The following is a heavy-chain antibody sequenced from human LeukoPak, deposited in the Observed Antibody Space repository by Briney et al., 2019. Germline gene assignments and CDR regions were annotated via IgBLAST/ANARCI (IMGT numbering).Heavy chain of an antibody. J-gene: IGHJ6*03. D-gene: IGHD4-23*01. Sequence: PGGSLRLSCAASGFTFSSYGMHWVRQAPGKGLEWVANIKQDGSEKYYVDSVKGRFTISRDNSKNTLYLQMNSLRAEDTAVYYCAKVAVVTLYYMDVWGKGTTVTVSS. CDR2: IKQDGSEK. CDR3: AKVAVVTLYYMDV. CDR1: GFTFSSYG. V-gene: IGHV3-7*01.